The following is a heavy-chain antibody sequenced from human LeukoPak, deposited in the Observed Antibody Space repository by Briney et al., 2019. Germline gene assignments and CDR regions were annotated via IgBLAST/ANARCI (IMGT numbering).Heavy chain of an antibody. D-gene: IGHD3-10*01. V-gene: IGHV3-23*01. CDR2: ITGSGDGT. CDR3: VKGFVHPTYYFEY. J-gene: IGHJ4*02. CDR1: GFTLSSYA. Sequence: GGSLRLSCAASGFTLSSYAMMWVRQAPGKGLEWVSSITGSGDGTYYADSVRGRFTISRDNSKNTLYLQVNSLRAEDTAVYFCVKGFVHPTYYFEYWGQGTLVTVSS.